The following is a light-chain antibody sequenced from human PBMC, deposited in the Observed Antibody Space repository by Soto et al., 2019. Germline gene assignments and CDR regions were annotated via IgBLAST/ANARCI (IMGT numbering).Light chain of an antibody. Sequence: IKLTQSPSSLSASVGDRVTITCRATQGISSYLAWYQQKPGKAPDLLIYTASNLQSGVPSRFSGGGSGTDFTLTISSLQPEDFATYYCQQSYSTSITFGQGTRLEI. CDR1: QGISSY. CDR3: QQSYSTSIT. CDR2: TAS. V-gene: IGKV1-39*01. J-gene: IGKJ5*01.